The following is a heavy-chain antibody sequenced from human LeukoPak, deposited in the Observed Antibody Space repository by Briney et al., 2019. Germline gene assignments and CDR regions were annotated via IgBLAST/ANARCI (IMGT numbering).Heavy chain of an antibody. Sequence: SEIPSLTCTVSRGSFSIHYWTWIRQPPGKGLECIGYIHYTGITNYNPSLESGVTISLDTSKNQFSLKLRSVTAADTAVYYCARADGYTYGLDYWGQGTLVTVSS. CDR3: ARADGYTYGLDY. CDR1: RGSFSIHY. D-gene: IGHD5-18*01. J-gene: IGHJ4*02. CDR2: IHYTGIT. V-gene: IGHV4-59*11.